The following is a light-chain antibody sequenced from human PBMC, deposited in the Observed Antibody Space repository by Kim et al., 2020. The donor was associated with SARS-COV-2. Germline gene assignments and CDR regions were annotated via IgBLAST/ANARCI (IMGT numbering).Light chain of an antibody. V-gene: IGKV1-5*03. CDR3: QQYSNFVS. J-gene: IGKJ4*01. CDR2: MAS. Sequence: LSASVGDRVTIACRASQSIGRWLAWYQQKPGKAPNLLIYMASNLESGVPSRFSGSGSGTEFTLTITTLQPDDFATYYCQQYSNFVSFGVGTKLEI. CDR1: QSIGRW.